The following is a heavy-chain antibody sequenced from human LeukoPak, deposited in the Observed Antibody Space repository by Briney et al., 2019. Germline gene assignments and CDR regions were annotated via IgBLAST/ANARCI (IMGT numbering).Heavy chain of an antibody. CDR3: ARDLRTYYYDSSGYDY. Sequence: SETLSLTCTVSGGSISSSSYYWGWIRQPPGKGLEWIGSIYYSGSTYYNPSLKSRVTISVDTSKNQFSLKLSSVTAADTAVYYCARDLRTYYYDSSGYDYWGQGTLVTVSS. V-gene: IGHV4-39*07. CDR2: IYYSGST. D-gene: IGHD3-22*01. CDR1: GGSISSSSYY. J-gene: IGHJ4*02.